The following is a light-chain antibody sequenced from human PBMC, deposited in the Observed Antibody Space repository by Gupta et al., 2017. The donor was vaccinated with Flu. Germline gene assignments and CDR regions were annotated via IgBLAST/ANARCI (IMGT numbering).Light chain of an antibody. CDR3: EAWDDSLNGHYV. V-gene: IGLV1-44*01. CDR2: GSN. CDR1: SSNIGSNA. J-gene: IGLJ1*01. Sequence: QSVLAQPPSASGTPGQRVTISCSGSSSNIGSNAVTWYQQVPGTSPNLLIYGSNQRPSGVPARFAGSKSGTSASLAIRGLQSEDEADYYCEAWDDSLNGHYVFGTGTKVTVL.